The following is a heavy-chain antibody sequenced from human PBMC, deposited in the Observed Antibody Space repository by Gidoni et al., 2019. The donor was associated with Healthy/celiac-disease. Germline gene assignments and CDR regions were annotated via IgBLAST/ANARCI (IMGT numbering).Heavy chain of an antibody. CDR1: VGSFRGYS. Sequence: HVQLQQWLAGLLKPPETLSLTCAVYVGSFRGYSWTWTRQPPGKGLEWIGEINHSGSTNYNPSLKSRVTISVDTSKNQFSLKLSSVTAADTAVYYCARGGRDIVVVPAAPWNWFDPWGQGTLVTVSS. CDR2: INHSGST. CDR3: ARGGRDIVVVPAAPWNWFDP. V-gene: IGHV4-34*01. J-gene: IGHJ5*02. D-gene: IGHD2-2*01.